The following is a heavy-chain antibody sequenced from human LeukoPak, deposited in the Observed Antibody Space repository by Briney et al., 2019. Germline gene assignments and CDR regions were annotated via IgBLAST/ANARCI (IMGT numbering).Heavy chain of an antibody. CDR1: GGSISSYY. D-gene: IGHD3-9*01. Sequence: SETLSLTCTVSGGSISSYYWSWIRQPAGKGLEWIGRIYTSGSTNYNPSLKSRVTMSVDTSKNQFSLKLNSVTAADTAVYYCARSMSKSYHDTTVYYNFDKWGQGTLVTVSS. J-gene: IGHJ4*02. CDR3: ARSMSKSYHDTTVYYNFDK. V-gene: IGHV4-4*07. CDR2: IYTSGST.